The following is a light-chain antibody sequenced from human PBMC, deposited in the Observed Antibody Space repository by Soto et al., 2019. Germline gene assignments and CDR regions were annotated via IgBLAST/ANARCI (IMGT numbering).Light chain of an antibody. CDR1: SSDFGGYNY. V-gene: IGLV2-14*01. CDR3: SSYTSTSTPCV. CDR2: EVS. J-gene: IGLJ1*01. Sequence: QSAQTQPASVSGSPGQSITISCTGTSSDFGGYNYVSWYQLHPGKAPKLIIYEVSHRPSGASNHFSGYESGNTASLTISGLQAEDEADYYCSSYTSTSTPCVFGTGTKVTVL.